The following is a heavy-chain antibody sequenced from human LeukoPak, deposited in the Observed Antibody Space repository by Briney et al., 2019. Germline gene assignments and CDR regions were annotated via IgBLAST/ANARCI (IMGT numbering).Heavy chain of an antibody. J-gene: IGHJ5*02. CDR3: AKAGRIRDDVRGNWFDP. CDR2: ISGSGGST. CDR1: GFTFTDYA. V-gene: IGHV3-23*01. D-gene: IGHD3-10*01. Sequence: GESLRLSCAASGFTFTDYAMTWVRQAPGKGLEWVSAISGSGGSTYYADSVKGRFTISRDNSKNTLYLQMNSLRAEDTAVYYCAKAGRIRDDVRGNWFDPWGQGTLVTVSS.